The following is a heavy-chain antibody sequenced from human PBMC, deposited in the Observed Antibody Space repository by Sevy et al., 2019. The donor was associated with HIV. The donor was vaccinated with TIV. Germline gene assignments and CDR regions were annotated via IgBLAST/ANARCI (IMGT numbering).Heavy chain of an antibody. D-gene: IGHD6-19*01. CDR1: GFTFDDYA. V-gene: IGHV3-9*01. CDR3: AKDIALIGVAGTYYYYGMDF. J-gene: IGHJ6*02. CDR2: ISWNSGSI. Sequence: GGSLRLSCAASGFTFDDYAMHWVRQAPGKGLEWVSGISWNSGSIGYADSVKGRFTISRDNAKNSLYLQMNSLRAEDTALYYCAKDIALIGVAGTYYYYGMDFWGQGTTVTVSS.